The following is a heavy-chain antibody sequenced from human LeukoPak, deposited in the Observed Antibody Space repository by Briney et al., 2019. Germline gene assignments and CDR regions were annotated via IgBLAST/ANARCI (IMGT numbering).Heavy chain of an antibody. V-gene: IGHV1-69*04. CDR1: GGTFSSYA. J-gene: IGHJ5*02. D-gene: IGHD6-13*01. CDR2: IIPILGIA. CDR3: ARDRWQQLINWFDP. Sequence: GSSVKVSCKASGGTFSSYAISWVRQAPGQGLEWMGRIIPILGIANYAQKFQGRVTITADKSTSTAYMELSSLRSDDTAVYYCARDRWQQLINWFDPWGQGTLVTVSS.